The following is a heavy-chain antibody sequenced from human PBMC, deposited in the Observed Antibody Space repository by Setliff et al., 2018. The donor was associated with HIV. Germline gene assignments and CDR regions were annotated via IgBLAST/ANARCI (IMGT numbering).Heavy chain of an antibody. CDR1: GFTFSSHA. CDR2: ISVSGYKT. V-gene: IGHV3-23*01. CDR3: AKDAYFDNSGYFTY. J-gene: IGHJ4*02. Sequence: GGSLRLSCAASGFTFSSHAMIWVRQAPGKGLEWVSGISVSGYKTYYADSVKGRFTISRDNSKNALFLQMSSLRADDTAVYYCAKDAYFDNSGYFTYWGQGTLVTVSS. D-gene: IGHD3-22*01.